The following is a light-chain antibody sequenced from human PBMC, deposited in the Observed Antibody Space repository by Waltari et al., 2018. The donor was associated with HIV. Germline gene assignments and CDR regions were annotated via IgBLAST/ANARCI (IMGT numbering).Light chain of an antibody. Sequence: EVEMTQSPATLSVSPGGRATLSCRASHNINNYLAWYQQQPGQAPRPRIAAASTRVFGVPARFTGTGSGTEFTLTISSLQSEDSAVYYCQQYSDWPPYTFGRGTKLEIE. CDR2: AAS. CDR3: QQYSDWPPYT. V-gene: IGKV3-15*01. J-gene: IGKJ2*01. CDR1: HNINNY.